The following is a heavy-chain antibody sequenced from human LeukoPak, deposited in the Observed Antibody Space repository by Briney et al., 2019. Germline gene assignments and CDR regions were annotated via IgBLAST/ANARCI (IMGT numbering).Heavy chain of an antibody. V-gene: IGHV3-23*01. J-gene: IGHJ4*02. CDR1: GFTFSNYA. D-gene: IGHD1-26*01. Sequence: GGSLRLSCAASGFTFSNYAMSWVRQAPGKGLEWVSAISGSGDSTYYADSVKGRFTISRDNSKNTLYLQMNSLRAEDTAVYYCAKEGAAEVIPFDYWGQGTLVTVSS. CDR2: ISGSGDST. CDR3: AKEGAAEVIPFDY.